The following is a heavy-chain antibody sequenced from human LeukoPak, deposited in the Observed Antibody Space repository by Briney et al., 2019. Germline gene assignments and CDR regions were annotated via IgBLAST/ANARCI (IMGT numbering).Heavy chain of an antibody. D-gene: IGHD4-17*01. J-gene: IGHJ4*02. CDR1: GFTFSSYS. Sequence: GGSLRLSCAASGFTFSSYSMNWVRQAPGKGLEWVSYISSSSSTIYYADSVKGRFTISRDNAKNSLYLQMNSLRAEDTAVYYCAKRGKYGDYALTLDYWGQGTLVTVSS. V-gene: IGHV3-48*04. CDR2: ISSSSSTI. CDR3: AKRGKYGDYALTLDY.